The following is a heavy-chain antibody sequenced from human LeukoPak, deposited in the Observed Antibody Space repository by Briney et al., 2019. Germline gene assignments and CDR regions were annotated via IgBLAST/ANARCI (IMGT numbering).Heavy chain of an antibody. D-gene: IGHD4-23*01. CDR2: IYHSGST. CDR3: ARNAGNSDVDY. V-gene: IGHV4-4*02. CDR1: GGSIASSYR. J-gene: IGHJ4*02. Sequence: SETLSLTCAVSGGSIASSYRWTWVRQPPGKGLEWIGEIYHSGSTNYNPSFRSRVTISVDKSDNQFSLKLNSMTAADTAVYYCARNAGNSDVDYWGQGTLVTVSS.